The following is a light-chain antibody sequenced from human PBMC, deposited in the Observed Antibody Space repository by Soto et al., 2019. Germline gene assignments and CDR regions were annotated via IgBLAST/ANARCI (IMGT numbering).Light chain of an antibody. CDR3: SSYTSSSLYV. CDR2: DVS. V-gene: IGLV2-14*01. J-gene: IGLJ1*01. CDR1: SSDVGGYNY. Sequence: QSALTQPASVSGSPGQSITISCTGTSSDVGGYNYVSWYQQHPGKAPKLMIYDVSNRPSGVSNRFSGSKSGNTASLTISGLQAEDEDDYYSSSYTSSSLYVFGTGTKLTVL.